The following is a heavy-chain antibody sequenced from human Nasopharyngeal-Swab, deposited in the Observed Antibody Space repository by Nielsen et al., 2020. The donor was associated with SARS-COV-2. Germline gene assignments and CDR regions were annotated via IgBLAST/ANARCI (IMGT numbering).Heavy chain of an antibody. V-gene: IGHV3-74*01. CDR1: GFTFSSYW. D-gene: IGHD2/OR15-2a*01. Sequence: GESLKISCAAPGFTFSSYWMHWVRQAPGKGLVWVARIKSDGSSTSYADSVKGRFTISRDNAKNTLYLQMNSLRAEDTAVYYCARGRGSSTSMIGYWGQGTLVTVSS. CDR3: ARGRGSSTSMIGY. CDR2: IKSDGSST. J-gene: IGHJ4*02.